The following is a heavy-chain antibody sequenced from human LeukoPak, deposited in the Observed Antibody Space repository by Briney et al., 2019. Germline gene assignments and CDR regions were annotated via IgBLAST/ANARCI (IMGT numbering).Heavy chain of an antibody. Sequence: ASVKVSCKASGYTFTSYDINWVRQATGQGLEWMGWMNPNSGNTGYAQKSQGRVTMTRNTSISTAYMELSSLRSEDTAVYYCARGKIAAPPWFDPWGQGTLVTVSS. CDR3: ARGKIAAPPWFDP. CDR2: MNPNSGNT. V-gene: IGHV1-8*01. CDR1: GYTFTSYD. D-gene: IGHD6-6*01. J-gene: IGHJ5*02.